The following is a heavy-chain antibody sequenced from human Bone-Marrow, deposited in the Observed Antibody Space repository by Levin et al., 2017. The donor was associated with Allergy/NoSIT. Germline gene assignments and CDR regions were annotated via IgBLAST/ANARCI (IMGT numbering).Heavy chain of an antibody. CDR2: IIPIFGTA. CDR1: GGTFSSYA. Sequence: PGESLKISCKASGGTFSSYAISWVRQAPGQGLEWMGGIIPIFGTANYAQKFQGRVTITADKSTSTAYMELSSLRSEDTAVYYCARDRGYGPGAFDIWGQGTMVTVSS. D-gene: IGHD3-10*01. J-gene: IGHJ3*02. V-gene: IGHV1-69*06. CDR3: ARDRGYGPGAFDI.